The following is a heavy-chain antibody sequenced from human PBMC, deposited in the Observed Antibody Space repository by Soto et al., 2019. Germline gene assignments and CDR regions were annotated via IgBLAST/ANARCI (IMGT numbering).Heavy chain of an antibody. J-gene: IGHJ6*03. CDR2: TYYRSKWYN. CDR1: GDSVSTNSAV. D-gene: IGHD3-10*01. V-gene: IGHV6-1*01. CDR3: ARNLWCGEYMDV. Sequence: SQTLSLTCAISGDSVSTNSAVWNWIRQSPSRGLEWLGRTYYRSKWYNSYAISVKSRITINPDTSKNQFSLQMNSVTPEDTAVYYCARNLWCGEYMDVWGKGTTVTVSS.